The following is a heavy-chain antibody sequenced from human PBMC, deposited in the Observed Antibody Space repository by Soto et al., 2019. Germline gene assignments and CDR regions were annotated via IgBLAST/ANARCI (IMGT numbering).Heavy chain of an antibody. CDR1: GYSFTSYW. V-gene: IGHV5-10-1*01. CDR3: ARHIVAVPAVFYYGMDV. D-gene: IGHD2-2*01. Sequence: GESLKISCKGSGYSFTSYWISWVRQMPGKGLEWMGRIDPSDSYTNYSPSFQGHVTISADKSISTAYLQWSSLKASDTAMYYCARHIVAVPAVFYYGMDVWGQGTTVTVSS. CDR2: IDPSDSYT. J-gene: IGHJ6*02.